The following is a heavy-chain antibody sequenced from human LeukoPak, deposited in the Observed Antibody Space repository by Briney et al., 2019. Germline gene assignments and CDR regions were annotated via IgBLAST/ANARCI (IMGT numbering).Heavy chain of an antibody. CDR1: GFTVSSNS. Sequence: GGSLRLSCTVSGFTVSSNSMSWVRQAPGKGLEWVSGTSPNGVITYYADSVKGRFTISRDNSKGTVYLQMNSLRPEDTAVYYCAKDDAWLQYGNWGRGTLVTVSS. D-gene: IGHD5-24*01. V-gene: IGHV3-23*01. CDR3: AKDDAWLQYGN. CDR2: TSPNGVIT. J-gene: IGHJ4*02.